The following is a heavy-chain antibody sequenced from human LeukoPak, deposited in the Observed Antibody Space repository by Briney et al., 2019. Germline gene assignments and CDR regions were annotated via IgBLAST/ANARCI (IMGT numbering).Heavy chain of an antibody. V-gene: IGHV1-2*06. J-gene: IGHJ4*02. Sequence: ASVKVSCKTSGYSFTGYYMHWVRQAPGRGLEWMGRINPNSGGTNYAQKFQGRVTMTRDTSISTAYMELSRLRSDDTAVYYCALCFWELSFGYWGQGTLVTVSS. D-gene: IGHD3-10*01. CDR3: ALCFWELSFGY. CDR2: INPNSGGT. CDR1: GYSFTGYY.